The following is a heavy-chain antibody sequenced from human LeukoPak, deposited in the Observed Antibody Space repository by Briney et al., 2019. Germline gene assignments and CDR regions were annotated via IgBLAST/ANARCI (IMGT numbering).Heavy chain of an antibody. J-gene: IGHJ3*02. D-gene: IGHD1-20*01. CDR3: ARHGITGTTDAFDI. V-gene: IGHV4-59*08. CDR1: GGSISSYY. Sequence: PSETLSLTCTVSGGSISSYYWSWIRQPPGKGLEWIGYIYYSGSTNYNPSLKSRVTISVDTSKNQFSLKLSSVAAADTAVYYCARHGITGTTDAFDIWGQGTMVTVSS. CDR2: IYYSGST.